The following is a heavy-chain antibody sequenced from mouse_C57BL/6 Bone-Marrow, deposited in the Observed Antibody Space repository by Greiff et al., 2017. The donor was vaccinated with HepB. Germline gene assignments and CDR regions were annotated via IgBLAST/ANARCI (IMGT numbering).Heavy chain of an antibody. CDR2: IDPENGDT. CDR1: GFNIKDDY. Sequence: VQLQQSGAELVRPGASVKLSCTASGFNIKDDYMHWVKQRPEQGLAWIGWIDPENGDTEYASKFQGKATIAADTSSNTAYLQISSLTAEDTAVYYCTAYYSNSAWFAYWGQGTLVTVSA. CDR3: TAYYSNSAWFAY. V-gene: IGHV14-4*01. D-gene: IGHD2-5*01. J-gene: IGHJ3*01.